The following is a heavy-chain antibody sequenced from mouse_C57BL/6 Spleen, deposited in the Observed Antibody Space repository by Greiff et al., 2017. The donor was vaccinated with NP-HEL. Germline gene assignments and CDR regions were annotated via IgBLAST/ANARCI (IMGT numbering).Heavy chain of an antibody. CDR3: ARSKRFTTVPFAY. D-gene: IGHD1-1*01. CDR1: GYTFTSYW. CDR2: INPSNGGT. V-gene: IGHV1-53*01. Sequence: QVQLQQPGTELVKPGASVKLSCKASGYTFTSYWMHWVKQRPGQGLEWIGNINPSNGGTNYNEKFKSKATMTVDKSSSTAYMQLSSLTSEDSAVYYCARSKRFTTVPFAYWGQGTLVTVSA. J-gene: IGHJ3*01.